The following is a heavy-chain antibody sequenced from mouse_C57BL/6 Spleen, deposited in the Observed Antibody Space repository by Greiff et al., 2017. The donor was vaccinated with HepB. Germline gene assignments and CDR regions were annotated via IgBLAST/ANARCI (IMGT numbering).Heavy chain of an antibody. J-gene: IGHJ4*01. CDR1: GYTFTSYW. CDR2: INPSSGYT. V-gene: IGHV1-7*01. Sequence: VQLQQSGAELAKPGASVKLSCKASGYTFTSYWMHWVKQRPGQGLEWIGYINPSSGYTKYNQKFKDKAKLTADKSSSTAYMQLSSLTYEDSAVYYCAENYDSNYYAMDYWGQGTSVTVSS. CDR3: AENYDSNYYAMDY. D-gene: IGHD2-4*01.